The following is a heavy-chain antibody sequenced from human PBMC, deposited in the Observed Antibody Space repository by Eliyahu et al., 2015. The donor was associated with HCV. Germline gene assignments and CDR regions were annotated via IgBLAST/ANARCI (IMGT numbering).Heavy chain of an antibody. Sequence: EVQLLESGGGLVQPGGSXXLSCEPLGSSFKVTWXHWVRHAPGKGLVWVSRINEDGRTTTYADSVRXRFTISRDNAQNTLYLQMNSLRAEDTAVYYCARDLSGRSDYWGQGSLVTVSS. J-gene: IGHJ4*02. CDR2: INEDGRTT. V-gene: IGHV3-74*01. CDR1: GSSFKVTW. D-gene: IGHD1-26*01. CDR3: ARDLSGRSDY.